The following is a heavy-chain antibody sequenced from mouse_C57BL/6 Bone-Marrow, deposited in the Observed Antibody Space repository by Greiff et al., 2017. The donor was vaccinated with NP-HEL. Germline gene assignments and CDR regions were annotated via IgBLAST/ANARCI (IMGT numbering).Heavy chain of an antibody. V-gene: IGHV1-64*01. D-gene: IGHD1-1*01. CDR2: IHPNSGST. CDR3: TREVVAPYYFDY. Sequence: VQLQQPGAELVKPGASVKLSCKASGYTFTSYWMHWVKQRPGQGLEWIGMIHPNSGSTNYNEKFKSKATLNVDKSSSTAYMQLSSLTSEYSAFYYCTREVVAPYYFDYWGQGTTLTVSS. J-gene: IGHJ2*01. CDR1: GYTFTSYW.